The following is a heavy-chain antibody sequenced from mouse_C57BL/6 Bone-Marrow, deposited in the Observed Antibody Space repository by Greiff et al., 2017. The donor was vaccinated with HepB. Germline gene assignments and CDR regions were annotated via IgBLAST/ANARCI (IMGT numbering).Heavy chain of an antibody. D-gene: IGHD2-5*01. CDR3: ARGSNPWGFDY. CDR1: GFTFSSYG. J-gene: IGHJ2*01. CDR2: ISSGGSYT. V-gene: IGHV5-6*02. Sequence: EVKLVESGGDLVKPGGSLKLSCAASGFTFSSYGMSWVRQTPDKRLEWVATISSGGSYTYYPDSVKGRLTISRDNAKNTLYLQMSSLKSEDTAMYYCARGSNPWGFDYWGRGTTLTVSS.